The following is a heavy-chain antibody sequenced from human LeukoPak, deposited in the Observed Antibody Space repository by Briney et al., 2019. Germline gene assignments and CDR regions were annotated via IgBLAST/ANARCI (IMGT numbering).Heavy chain of an antibody. D-gene: IGHD1-14*01. CDR3: AREIVAGTFDY. Sequence: GGTLRLSCAASGFIFSDYYMSWIRQAPGKGLEWVADISSNGDIKSYGDSAGGRCTISRDNFKNSLYLEMNSLRAEDTAVYYCAREIVAGTFDYWGQETLLTVAS. CDR2: ISSNGDIK. CDR1: GFIFSDYY. V-gene: IGHV3-11*01. J-gene: IGHJ4*02.